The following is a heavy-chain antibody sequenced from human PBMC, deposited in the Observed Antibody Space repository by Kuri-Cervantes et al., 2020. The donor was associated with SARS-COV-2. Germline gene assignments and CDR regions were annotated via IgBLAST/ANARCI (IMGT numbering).Heavy chain of an antibody. CDR1: GYTFNNYG. J-gene: IGHJ4*02. V-gene: IGHV1-18*01. Sequence: ASVKVSCKASGYTFNNYGISWVRQAPGQGLEWMGWISAHNGNTNYAQKVQGRVSMTRDTSISTVYMELSSLRSDDTAMYYCARVGINYGDYMGHHDYWGQGTLVTVSS. CDR2: ISAHNGNT. D-gene: IGHD4-17*01. CDR3: ARVGINYGDYMGHHDY.